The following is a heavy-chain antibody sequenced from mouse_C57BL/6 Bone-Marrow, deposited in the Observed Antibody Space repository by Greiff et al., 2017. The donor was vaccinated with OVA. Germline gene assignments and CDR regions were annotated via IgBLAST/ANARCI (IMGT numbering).Heavy chain of an antibody. Sequence: VQLKASWAELVKPGASVKLSCTASGFTITDSYMHWVKQRTEQGLEWIGRLDPEDGETKYAPKFHGKANITAETTSNTAYLQLSSLTAEDTAVYYCARTSCDYWGQGTTLTVSS. CDR3: ARTSCDY. V-gene: IGHV14-2*01. CDR1: GFTITDSY. J-gene: IGHJ2*01. CDR2: LDPEDGET.